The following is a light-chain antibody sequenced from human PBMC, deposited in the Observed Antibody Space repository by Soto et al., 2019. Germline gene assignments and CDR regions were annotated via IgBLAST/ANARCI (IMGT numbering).Light chain of an antibody. V-gene: IGLV2-14*03. J-gene: IGLJ2*01. Sequence: QSVLTQPASVSGSPGQSITISCTGTNCDVGGYNFVSWYQQHPGKAPKLMFYEVSHRPSGVSNRFSGSKSGNKASLTISGLQTEDEADYYCSSYTSSSTVLFGGGTKVTVL. CDR3: SSYTSSSTVL. CDR2: EVS. CDR1: NCDVGGYNF.